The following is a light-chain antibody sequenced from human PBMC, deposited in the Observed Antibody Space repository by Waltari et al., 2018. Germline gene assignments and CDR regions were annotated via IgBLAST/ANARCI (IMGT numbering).Light chain of an antibody. Sequence: QSALTQPASVSGSPGQSITISCTGTSSDVGCYNLVSWYQQHTGKAPKLMIYEVSKRPSGVSNRFSGSKSGNTASLTISGLQAEDEADYYCCSYAGSSTHVVFGGGTKLTVL. CDR1: SSDVGCYNL. CDR2: EVS. V-gene: IGLV2-23*02. J-gene: IGLJ2*01. CDR3: CSYAGSSTHVV.